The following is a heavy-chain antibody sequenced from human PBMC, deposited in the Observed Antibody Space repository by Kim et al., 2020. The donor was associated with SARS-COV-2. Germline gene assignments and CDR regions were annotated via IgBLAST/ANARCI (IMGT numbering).Heavy chain of an antibody. CDR1: GGSISSGGYY. J-gene: IGHJ4*02. CDR3: ARRHCGGDCCFYY. CDR2: IYYSGST. D-gene: IGHD2-21*02. V-gene: IGHV4-31*03. Sequence: SETLSLTCTVSGGSISSGGYYWSWIRQHPGKGLEWIGYIYYSGSTYYNPSLKSRVTISVDTSKNQFSLKLSSVTAADTAVYYCARRHCGGDCCFYYWGQGTLVPVSS.